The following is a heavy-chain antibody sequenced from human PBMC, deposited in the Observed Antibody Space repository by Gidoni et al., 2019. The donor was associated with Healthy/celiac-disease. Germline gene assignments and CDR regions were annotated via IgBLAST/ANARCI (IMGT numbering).Heavy chain of an antibody. Sequence: QVQLVESGGGVVQPGRSLRLSCAASGFTFSSYGMHWVRQAPGKGLEWVAVISYDGSNKYYADSVKGRFTISRDNSKNTLYLQRNSLRAEDTAVYYCAKGLRLVSGSRNWFDPWGQGTLVTVSS. J-gene: IGHJ5*02. D-gene: IGHD2-2*01. CDR3: AKGLRLVSGSRNWFDP. CDR2: ISYDGSNK. V-gene: IGHV3-30*18. CDR1: GFTFSSYG.